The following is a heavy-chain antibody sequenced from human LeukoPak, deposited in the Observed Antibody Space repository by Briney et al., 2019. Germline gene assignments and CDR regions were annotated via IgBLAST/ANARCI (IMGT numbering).Heavy chain of an antibody. CDR2: IYSGGST. V-gene: IGHV3-53*01. Sequence: PGGSLRLSCAASGFTVSSNSMTWVRQAPGKGLEWVSVIYSGGSTYYADSVKGRFTISRDNSKNTLYLQMNSLRAEDTAVYYCARVQQDSFDYWGQGALVTVSS. D-gene: IGHD5-18*01. J-gene: IGHJ4*02. CDR1: GFTVSSNS. CDR3: ARVQQDSFDY.